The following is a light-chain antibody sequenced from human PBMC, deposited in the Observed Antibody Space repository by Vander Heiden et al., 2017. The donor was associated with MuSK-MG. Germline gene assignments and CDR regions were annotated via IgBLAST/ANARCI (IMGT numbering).Light chain of an antibody. CDR2: LGS. Sequence: DIVWTQSPPSLPVTPGEPASISCRSSQRRLHSNGYIDLDWYLQKPGQSPQLLIYLGSNRGSGVHDRFSGSGSGTDFTLKISRVEAEDVGVYYAMQPLQNPFGGGTKVEIK. CDR1: QRRLHSNGYID. J-gene: IGKJ4*01. CDR3: MQPLQNP. V-gene: IGKV2-28*01.